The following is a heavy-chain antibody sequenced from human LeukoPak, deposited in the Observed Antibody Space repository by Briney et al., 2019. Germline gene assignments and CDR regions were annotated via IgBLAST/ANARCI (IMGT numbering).Heavy chain of an antibody. D-gene: IGHD2-2*01. J-gene: IGHJ4*02. CDR1: GYTFTSYG. Sequence: ASVKVSCKASGYTFTSYGISWVRQAPGQGLEWMGWISAYNGNTNYAQKLQGRATMTTDTSTSTAYMELRSLRSDDTAVYYCAYEIVVVPAAISVWGQGTLVTVSS. CDR2: ISAYNGNT. V-gene: IGHV1-18*01. CDR3: AYEIVVVPAAISV.